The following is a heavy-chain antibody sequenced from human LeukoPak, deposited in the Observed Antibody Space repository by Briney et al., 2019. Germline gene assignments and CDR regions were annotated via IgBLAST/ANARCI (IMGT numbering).Heavy chain of an antibody. CDR1: GFTFSNYW. V-gene: IGHV3-7*01. Sequence: GGSLRLSCAASGFTFSNYWMSWVRQAPGKGLEWVANIKEDGSEKYYVDSVKGRFTISRDNAKNSLYLQMNSLRAEDTAVYYCARHESYQLLFFAAFDIWGQGTMVTVSS. J-gene: IGHJ3*02. CDR2: IKEDGSEK. CDR3: ARHESYQLLFFAAFDI. D-gene: IGHD2-2*01.